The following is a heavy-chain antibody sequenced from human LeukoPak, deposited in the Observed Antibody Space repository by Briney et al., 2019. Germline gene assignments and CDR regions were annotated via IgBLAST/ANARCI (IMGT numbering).Heavy chain of an antibody. CDR3: ARIGLYYDSSGYYGRGNAFDI. D-gene: IGHD3-22*01. CDR1: GGSISSHY. J-gene: IGHJ3*02. CDR2: IYYSGST. Sequence: SETLSLTCTVSGGSISSHYWSWIRQPPGKGLEWIGYIYYSGSTNYNPSLKSRVTISVDTSKNPFSLKLSSVTAADTAVYYCARIGLYYDSSGYYGRGNAFDIWGQGTMVTVSS. V-gene: IGHV4-59*11.